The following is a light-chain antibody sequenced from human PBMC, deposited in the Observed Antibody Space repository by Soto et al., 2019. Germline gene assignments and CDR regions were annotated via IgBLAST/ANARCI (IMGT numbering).Light chain of an antibody. CDR2: GAS. CDR3: QKSNNWPYT. CDR1: QSVSSN. V-gene: IGKV3-15*01. J-gene: IGKJ2*01. Sequence: EIVMTQSPATLSVSPGERATLSCRASQSVSSNLAWYQQKPGQAPRLLFYGASTRAAGLPARFSGSGSGTDFTLTISSMQSEDFSVYYCQKSNNWPYTLGRGTKLEIK.